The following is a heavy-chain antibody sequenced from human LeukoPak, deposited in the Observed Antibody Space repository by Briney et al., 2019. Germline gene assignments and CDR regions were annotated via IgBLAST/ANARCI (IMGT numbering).Heavy chain of an antibody. CDR3: ARESKSYDGSGYYHDY. V-gene: IGHV4-4*02. Sequence: SETLSLTCGASGGSITNTNYWTWVRQPPGKGLEWIGEVNLQGSTNYNPSLMGRVAISVDTSENHISLRLTSVTAADTAVYYCARESKSYDGSGYYHDYWGQGTLVTVSS. CDR1: GGSITNTNY. CDR2: VNLQGST. D-gene: IGHD3-22*01. J-gene: IGHJ4*02.